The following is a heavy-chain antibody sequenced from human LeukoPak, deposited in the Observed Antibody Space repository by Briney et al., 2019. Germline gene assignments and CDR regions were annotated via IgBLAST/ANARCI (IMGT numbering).Heavy chain of an antibody. V-gene: IGHV3-21*01. D-gene: IGHD3-22*01. Sequence: GGSLRLSCAASGFTFSSYSMNWVRQAPGKGPEWVSSISSSSSYIYYADSVKGRFTISRDNAKNSLYLQMNSLRAEDSAVYYCARDYYDSSGYSSPIDYWGQGTLVTVSS. CDR3: ARDYYDSSGYSSPIDY. CDR1: GFTFSSYS. J-gene: IGHJ4*02. CDR2: ISSSSSYI.